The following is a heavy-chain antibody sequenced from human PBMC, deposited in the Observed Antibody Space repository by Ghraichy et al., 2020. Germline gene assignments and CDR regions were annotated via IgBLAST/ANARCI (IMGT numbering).Heavy chain of an antibody. CDR1: GGSVSSGSYY. CDR2: IYYSGST. J-gene: IGHJ4*02. D-gene: IGHD1-20*01. Sequence: LETLSLTCTVSGGSVSSGSYYWSWIRQPPGKGLEWIGYIYYSGSTTYNPSLKSRVTISVDTSKNQFSLKLSSVTAADTAVYYCARGGYNWNGHFDYWGQGTLVTVSS. V-gene: IGHV4-61*01. CDR3: ARGGYNWNGHFDY.